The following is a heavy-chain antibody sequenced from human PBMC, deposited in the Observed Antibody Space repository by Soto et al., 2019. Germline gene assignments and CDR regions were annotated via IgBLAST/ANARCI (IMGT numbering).Heavy chain of an antibody. J-gene: IGHJ4*01. CDR3: VRDRGNTPYDY. Sequence: EVQLVESGEGLVQPGGSLRLSCVASGFSFNTYSMDWVRQAPGKGLEWVSYITDTSATVYYADSVKGRFTISRDNAKNSLYLQMNSLRDEDTAVYYCVRDRGNTPYDYWGHGTLVTVSA. CDR2: ITDTSATV. V-gene: IGHV3-48*02. D-gene: IGHD3-16*01. CDR1: GFSFNTYS.